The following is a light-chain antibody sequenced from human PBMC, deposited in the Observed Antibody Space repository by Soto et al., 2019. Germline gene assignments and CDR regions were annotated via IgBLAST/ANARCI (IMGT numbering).Light chain of an antibody. Sequence: QSVLTQPASVSGSPGQSITLSCTGASSDYVSWYQQHPGKAPKLMIYDATNLPSGVSDRFSASKSDNTASLSISGLQAEDEADYYCTSYTSSSTPVFGGGTKVTVL. CDR1: SSDY. J-gene: IGLJ3*02. CDR2: DAT. CDR3: TSYTSSSTPV. V-gene: IGLV2-14*03.